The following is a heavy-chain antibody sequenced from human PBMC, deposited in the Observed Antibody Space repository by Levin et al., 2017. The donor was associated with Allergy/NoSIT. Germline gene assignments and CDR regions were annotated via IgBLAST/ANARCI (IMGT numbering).Heavy chain of an antibody. D-gene: IGHD6-13*01. V-gene: IGHV3-23*01. CDR3: AKEQSSSWQPDY. CDR2: ISGSGGRT. J-gene: IGHJ4*02. CDR1: GFTFSSSA. Sequence: LPCAASGFTFSSSAMRWVRQASGKGLEWVSAISGSGGRTYYADSVKGRFTISRDNSKNTLYLQMNSLRVEDTAVYYCAKEQSSSWQPDYWGQGTLVTVSS.